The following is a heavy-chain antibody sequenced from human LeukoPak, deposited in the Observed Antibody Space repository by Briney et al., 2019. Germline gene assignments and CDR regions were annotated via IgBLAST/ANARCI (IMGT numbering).Heavy chain of an antibody. J-gene: IGHJ4*02. D-gene: IGHD3-22*01. CDR2: ISSSSSYI. Sequence: GGSLRLSCAASGFTFSSYSMNWVRQAPGKGLEWVSSISSSSSYIYYADSVKGRFTISRDNSKNTLYLQMNSLRAEDTAVYYCAKDFAPYYYDSSGHTLVDYWGQGTLVTVSS. V-gene: IGHV3-21*01. CDR3: AKDFAPYYYDSSGHTLVDY. CDR1: GFTFSSYS.